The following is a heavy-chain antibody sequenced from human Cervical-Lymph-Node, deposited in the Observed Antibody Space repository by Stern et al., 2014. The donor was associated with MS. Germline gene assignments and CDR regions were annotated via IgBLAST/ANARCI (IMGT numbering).Heavy chain of an antibody. D-gene: IGHD5-18*01. CDR1: GFTFGDYA. V-gene: IGHV3-9*01. CDR3: AKDRNRGYSYGYSYGMDV. Sequence: EVQLVESGGGVVQPGRSLRLSCAASGFTFGDYAMHWVRHAPGKGLEWVSGISWYSGSIGYADSVKGQFTIARDNAKNYLSLQMNSLRAEDTALYYCAKDRNRGYSYGYSYGMDVWGQGTTVTVSS. CDR2: ISWYSGSI. J-gene: IGHJ6*02.